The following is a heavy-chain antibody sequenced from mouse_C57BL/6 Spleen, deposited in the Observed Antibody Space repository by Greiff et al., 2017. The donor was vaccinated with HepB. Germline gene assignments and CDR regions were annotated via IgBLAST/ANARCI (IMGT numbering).Heavy chain of an antibody. CDR2: ISYDGSN. Sequence: EVQLQQSGPGLVKPSQSLSLTCSVTGYSITSGYYWNWIRQFPGNKLEWMGYISYDGSNNYNPSLKNRISITRDTSKNQFFLKLNSVTTEDTATYYCARGDRNYGLDVWGTGTTVTVSS. CDR1: GYSITSGYY. D-gene: IGHD2-5*01. V-gene: IGHV3-6*01. CDR3: ARGDRNYGLDV. J-gene: IGHJ1*03.